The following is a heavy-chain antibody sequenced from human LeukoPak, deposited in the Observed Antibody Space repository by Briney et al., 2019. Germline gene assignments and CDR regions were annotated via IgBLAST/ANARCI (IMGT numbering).Heavy chain of an antibody. D-gene: IGHD6-19*01. Sequence: GGSLRLSCVASGFTFSSYEMNWLRQSPGKGLEWVSYISGSGTTMYYADSVKGRFTISRDNAKNSLYLQMNSLRAEDTAIYYCARSIQWLPYWGQGTLVTVSS. J-gene: IGHJ4*02. CDR1: GFTFSSYE. CDR3: ARSIQWLPY. V-gene: IGHV3-48*03. CDR2: ISGSGTTM.